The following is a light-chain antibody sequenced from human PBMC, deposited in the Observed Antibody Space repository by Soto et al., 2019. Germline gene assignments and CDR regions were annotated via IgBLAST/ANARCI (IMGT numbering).Light chain of an antibody. CDR3: QEYAGPPPIT. J-gene: IGKJ5*01. Sequence: EIVLTQSPDTLSLSLGERATLSCRASQSVRSERLAWYQQKRGQAPRLVIFDASFRASGIPERFRGSGSGTDFTLTITRLETEDFAVYYCQEYAGPPPITFGRGTRLDIK. V-gene: IGKV3-20*01. CDR1: QSVRSER. CDR2: DAS.